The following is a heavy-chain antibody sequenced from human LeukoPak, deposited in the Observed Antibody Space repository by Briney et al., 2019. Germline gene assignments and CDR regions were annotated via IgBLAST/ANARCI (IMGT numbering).Heavy chain of an antibody. Sequence: GGSLRLSCAASEFTFSSYSMNWVRQAPGKGLEWVSYISSSSSTIYYADSVKGRFTISRDNAKNSLYLQMNSLRDEDTAVYYCARFPHYYDSSGYSFWGQGTLVTVSS. CDR3: ARFPHYYDSSGYSF. V-gene: IGHV3-48*02. CDR2: ISSSSSTI. CDR1: EFTFSSYS. J-gene: IGHJ4*02. D-gene: IGHD3-22*01.